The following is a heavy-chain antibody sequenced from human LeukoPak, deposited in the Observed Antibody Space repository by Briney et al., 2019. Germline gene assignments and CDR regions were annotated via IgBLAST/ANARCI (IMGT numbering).Heavy chain of an antibody. J-gene: IGHJ6*03. CDR1: GGSFSGYY. V-gene: IGHV4-34*01. CDR2: INHSGST. Sequence: PSETLSLTCAVYGGSFSGYYWSWIRQPPGKGLEWIGEINHSGSTNYNPSLKSRVTISVDTSKNQFSLKLSSVTAADTAVYYCARGARAARYYYYYMDVWGKGTTVTVSS. D-gene: IGHD6-6*01. CDR3: ARGARAARYYYYYMDV.